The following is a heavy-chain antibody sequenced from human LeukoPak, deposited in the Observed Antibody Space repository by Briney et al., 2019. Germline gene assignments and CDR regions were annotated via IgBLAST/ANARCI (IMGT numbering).Heavy chain of an antibody. CDR1: GFTFSSYA. CDR3: ARDGDYYDSSGYYYYFDY. J-gene: IGHJ4*02. D-gene: IGHD3-22*01. V-gene: IGHV3-30*04. CDR2: ISYDGSNK. Sequence: GGSLRLSCAASGFTFSSYAMHWVRQAPGKGLEWVAVISYDGSNKYYADSVKGRFTISRDNSKNTLYLQMNSLRAEDTAVYYCARDGDYYDSSGYYYYFDYWGQGTLVTVSS.